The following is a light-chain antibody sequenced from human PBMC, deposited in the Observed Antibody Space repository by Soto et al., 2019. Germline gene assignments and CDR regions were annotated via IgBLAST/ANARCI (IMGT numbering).Light chain of an antibody. CDR2: EVT. CDR1: SSDVGAYNY. J-gene: IGLJ1*01. Sequence: QSALTQPASVSGSPGQSMTISCAGTSSDVGAYNYVSWYQHHPGKVPKLLIYEVTNRPSGVSDRFSGSKSGNTASLTISGLQAEDEADYYCSSKRDSSTPFVFGTGTKVTVL. CDR3: SSKRDSSTPFV. V-gene: IGLV2-14*01.